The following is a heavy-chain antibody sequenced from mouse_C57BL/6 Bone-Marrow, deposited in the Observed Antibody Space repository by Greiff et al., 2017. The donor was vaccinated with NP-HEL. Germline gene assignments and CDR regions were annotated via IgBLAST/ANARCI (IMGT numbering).Heavy chain of an antibody. Sequence: EVQGVESGGGLVQPGGSLKLSCAASGFTFSDYYMYWVRQTPEKRLEWVAYISNGGGSTYYLDTVKGRFTISRDNAKNTLYLQMSRLKSEDTAMYYCAREGIYYGNYYAMDYWGQGTSVTVSS. D-gene: IGHD2-1*01. CDR1: GFTFSDYY. J-gene: IGHJ4*01. CDR3: AREGIYYGNYYAMDY. V-gene: IGHV5-12*01. CDR2: ISNGGGST.